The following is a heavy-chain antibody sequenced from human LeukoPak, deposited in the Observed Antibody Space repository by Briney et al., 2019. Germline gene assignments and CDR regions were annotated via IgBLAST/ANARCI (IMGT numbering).Heavy chain of an antibody. V-gene: IGHV3-53*01. CDR3: ARVLLLAYFDS. D-gene: IGHD2-21*01. CDR1: GFTVSSNY. Sequence: PGGSLRLSCAASGFTVSSNYMSWVRQAPGKGLEWVSVIYSGGDTYYANSVRGRFTISRDNSKNTVYLQMNSLRPEDTAIYYCARVLLLAYFDSWGQGTLVTVSS. CDR2: IYSGGDT. J-gene: IGHJ4*02.